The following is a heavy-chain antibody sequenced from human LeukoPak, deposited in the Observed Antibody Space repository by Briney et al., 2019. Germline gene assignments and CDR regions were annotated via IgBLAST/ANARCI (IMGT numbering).Heavy chain of an antibody. CDR1: NYSITSGYF. D-gene: IGHD3-22*01. CDR3: ARDGVFHDSDGYSFDY. CDR2: IYHSGIT. Sequence: SETLSLTCAVSNYSITSGYFWGWIRQPPGKGLEWIASIYHSGITYYNPSLRNRVTLFVDTSKNQFSLKLTSLTAADTAVYYCARDGVFHDSDGYSFDYWGQGTLVTVSS. J-gene: IGHJ4*02. V-gene: IGHV4-38-2*02.